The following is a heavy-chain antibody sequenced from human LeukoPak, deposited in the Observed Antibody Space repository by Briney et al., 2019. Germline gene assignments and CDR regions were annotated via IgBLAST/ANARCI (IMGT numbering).Heavy chain of an antibody. Sequence: PGGSLRLSCAASGFTFSRSWMHWVRQVPGEGLVWVSRMNSDGSTTTYADSVKGRFTISRDNAKNTLYLQMNTLRAEDTAVYYCARDRTNTGSYDLDYWGQGTLVTVSS. CDR1: GFTFSRSW. V-gene: IGHV3-74*01. D-gene: IGHD1-26*01. CDR2: MNSDGSTT. CDR3: ARDRTNTGSYDLDY. J-gene: IGHJ4*02.